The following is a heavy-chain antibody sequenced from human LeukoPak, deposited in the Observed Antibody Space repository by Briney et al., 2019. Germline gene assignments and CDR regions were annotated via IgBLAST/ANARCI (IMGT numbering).Heavy chain of an antibody. V-gene: IGHV4-39*07. CDR3: AQTDTAMDHFDY. CDR2: IYYSGST. CDR1: GGSIGSSAYS. D-gene: IGHD5-18*01. J-gene: IGHJ4*02. Sequence: PSETLSLTCTVSGGSIGSSAYSWGWIRQPPGKGLEWIGSIYYSGSTYYNPSLKSRVTISVDTSKNQFSLKLSSVTAADTAVYYCAQTDTAMDHFDYWGQGTLVTVSS.